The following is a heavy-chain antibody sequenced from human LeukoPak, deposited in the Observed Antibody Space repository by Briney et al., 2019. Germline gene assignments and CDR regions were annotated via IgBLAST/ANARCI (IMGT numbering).Heavy chain of an antibody. Sequence: GGSLRLSCAASGFTFSSYAMSWVRQAPGKGLEWVSAISGSGGSTYYADSVKGRFTISRDNSKNTLYLQMNSLRAEDTAIYYCAKGDISDFWSGYYPPYFDYWGQGTLVTVSS. CDR1: GFTFSSYA. CDR3: AKGDISDFWSGYYPPYFDY. V-gene: IGHV3-23*01. J-gene: IGHJ4*02. D-gene: IGHD3-3*01. CDR2: ISGSGGST.